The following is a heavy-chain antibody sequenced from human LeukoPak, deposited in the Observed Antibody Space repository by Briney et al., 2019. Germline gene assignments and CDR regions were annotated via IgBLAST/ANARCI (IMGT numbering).Heavy chain of an antibody. Sequence: SETLSLTCAVYGGSFSGYYWSWIRQPPGKGLEWIGEINHSGSTNYNPSLKSRVTISVDTSKNQFSLKLSSVTAADTAVYYCARAHGALRDYYYYMDVWGKGTTVTVSS. CDR2: INHSGST. J-gene: IGHJ6*03. CDR3: ARAHGALRDYYYYMDV. V-gene: IGHV4-34*01. CDR1: GGSFSGYY. D-gene: IGHD4-17*01.